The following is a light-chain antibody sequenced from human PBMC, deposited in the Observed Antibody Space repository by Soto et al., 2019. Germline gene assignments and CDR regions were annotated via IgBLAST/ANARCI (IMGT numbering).Light chain of an antibody. CDR3: CSYAWDVV. J-gene: IGLJ2*01. Sequence: QSALTQPRSVSGSPGQSVTISCTGTSSDVGGYNYVSWYQQHPGKAPKLMIYDVSKRPSGVPDRFSGSKSGNTASLTISGLQAEDEADYYCCSYAWDVVFGGGTKLTVL. V-gene: IGLV2-11*01. CDR2: DVS. CDR1: SSDVGGYNY.